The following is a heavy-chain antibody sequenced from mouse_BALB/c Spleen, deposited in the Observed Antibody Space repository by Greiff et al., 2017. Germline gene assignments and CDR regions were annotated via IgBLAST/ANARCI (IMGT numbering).Heavy chain of an antibody. CDR3: AKEGDDYDVFAY. CDR1: GFSLTSYG. J-gene: IGHJ3*01. Sequence: QVQLKESGPGLVQPSQSLSITCTVSGFSLTSYGVHWVRQSPGKGLEWLGVIWSGGSTDYNAAFISRLSISKDNSKSQVFLKLNSLQTDDTATYYCAKEGDDYDVFAYWGQGTLVTVSA. CDR2: IWSGGST. D-gene: IGHD2-4*01. V-gene: IGHV2-2*01.